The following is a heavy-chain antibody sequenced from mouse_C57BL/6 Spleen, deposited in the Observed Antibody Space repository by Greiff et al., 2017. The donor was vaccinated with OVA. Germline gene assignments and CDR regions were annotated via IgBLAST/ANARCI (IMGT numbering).Heavy chain of an antibody. V-gene: IGHV5-9-1*02. J-gene: IGHJ4*01. Sequence: EVKVEESGEGLVKPGGSLKLSCAASGFTFSSYAMSWVRQTPEKRLEWVAYISSGGDYIYYADTVKGRFTISRDNARNTLYLQMSSLKSEDTAMYYCTRAYGYDGAYYAMDYWGQGTSVTVSS. CDR3: TRAYGYDGAYYAMDY. CDR1: GFTFSSYA. D-gene: IGHD2-2*01. CDR2: ISSGGDYI.